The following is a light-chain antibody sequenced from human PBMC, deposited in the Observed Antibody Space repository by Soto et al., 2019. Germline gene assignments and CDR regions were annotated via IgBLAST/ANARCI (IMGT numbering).Light chain of an antibody. CDR2: DAS. V-gene: IGKV3-15*01. J-gene: IGKJ5*01. CDR1: QSFVSD. Sequence: VITQSPASLSVSPGERVTLSCMASQSFVSDVAWYQYKPGQAPRLLIYDASTRATGVPARFSGSRSGTEFSLTISSLQPEDFATFYCQQLNSFPIPFGQGTRPAI. CDR3: QQLNSFPIP.